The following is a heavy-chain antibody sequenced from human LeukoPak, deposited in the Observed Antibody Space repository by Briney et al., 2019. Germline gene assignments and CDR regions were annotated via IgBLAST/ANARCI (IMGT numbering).Heavy chain of an antibody. J-gene: IGHJ4*02. D-gene: IGHD3-22*01. CDR1: GYTFTGYY. CDR2: INPNSGGT. V-gene: IGHV1-2*02. CDR3: ARVLLLRYDSSGYYQNYFDY. Sequence: AASVKVSCKASGYTFTGYYMHWVRQAPGQGLEWMGWINPNSGGTNYAQKFQGRVTMTRDTSISTAYMELSRLRSDDTAVYYCARVLLLRYDSSGYYQNYFDYWGQGTPVTVSS.